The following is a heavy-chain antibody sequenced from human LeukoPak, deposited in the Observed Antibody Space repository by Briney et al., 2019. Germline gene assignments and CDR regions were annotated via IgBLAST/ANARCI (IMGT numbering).Heavy chain of an antibody. J-gene: IGHJ4*02. Sequence: GGSLRLSCAASGFTFSDYYMSWIRQPPGKGLEWVSYISSSGTTIYYADSARSRFTVSRDNAKNSLYLQMDSLSAEDTAVYYCASLRGVNRWGQGTLVTVSS. D-gene: IGHD3-10*01. CDR2: ISSSGTTI. CDR3: ASLRGVNR. V-gene: IGHV3-11*01. CDR1: GFTFSDYY.